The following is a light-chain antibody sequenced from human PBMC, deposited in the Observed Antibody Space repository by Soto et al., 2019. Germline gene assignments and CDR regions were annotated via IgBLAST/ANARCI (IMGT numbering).Light chain of an antibody. CDR2: DVS. CDR1: SSDVGGYNY. V-gene: IGLV2-14*03. J-gene: IGLJ1*01. CDR3: CSYTTSNTRQIV. Sequence: QSALTQPASVSGSPGQSITISCTGTSSDVGGYNYVSWYQQQPGKDPKFMIYDVSNRPSVVSNRFSGSKSGNTASLTISGHQAEDEADYYCCSYTTSNTRQIVFGTGTKLTVL.